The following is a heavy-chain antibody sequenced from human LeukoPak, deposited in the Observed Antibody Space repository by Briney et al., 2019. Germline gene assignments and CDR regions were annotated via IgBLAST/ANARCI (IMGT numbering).Heavy chain of an antibody. Sequence: GGSLRLSCAASEFVFSDYYMSWVRQAPGKGLEWVSYISSGGDTKYYADSVKGRFTISRDNAKNSLYLQMNNLRAEDTAVYYCAKEDGNYGSGRYYYFDYWGQGTLVTVSS. V-gene: IGHV3-11*01. CDR1: EFVFSDYY. CDR3: AKEDGNYGSGRYYYFDY. D-gene: IGHD3-10*01. J-gene: IGHJ4*02. CDR2: ISSGGDTK.